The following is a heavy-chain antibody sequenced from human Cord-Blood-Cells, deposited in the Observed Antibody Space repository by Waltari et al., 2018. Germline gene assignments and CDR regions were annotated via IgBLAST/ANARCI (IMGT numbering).Heavy chain of an antibody. Sequence: QVQLVQSGAEVKKPGASVKVSCKASGYTFTSYDINWVRQATGQGLEWMGWMNTNSGNTGYAQKFQGRVTMTRKTSISTAYMGLSSLGSEDTAVYYGARGARGGAAAGTDYWGQGTLVTVSS. CDR3: ARGARGGAAAGTDY. V-gene: IGHV1-8*01. CDR1: GYTFTSYD. D-gene: IGHD6-13*01. J-gene: IGHJ4*02. CDR2: MNTNSGNT.